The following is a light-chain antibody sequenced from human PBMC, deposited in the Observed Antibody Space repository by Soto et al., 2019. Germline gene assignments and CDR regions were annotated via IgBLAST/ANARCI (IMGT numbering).Light chain of an antibody. Sequence: DIVMTQSPDSLAVSLGERATINCKSSQSVLYSSDNKNYLTWYQQKPGLPPKLLIYWASTRESGVPDRFSGSGSGTDFTLTISSLQAEDFATYYCQQTFRIPLTFGGGTKVDIK. CDR1: QSVLYSSDNKNY. V-gene: IGKV4-1*01. J-gene: IGKJ4*01. CDR3: QQTFRIPLT. CDR2: WAS.